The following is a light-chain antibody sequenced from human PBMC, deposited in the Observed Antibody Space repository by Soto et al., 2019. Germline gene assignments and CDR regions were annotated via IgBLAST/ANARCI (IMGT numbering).Light chain of an antibody. CDR1: TGDVTSGHF. CDR3: LFSYGGPGV. CDR2: ETS. V-gene: IGLV7-46*01. Sequence: QAVVTQESSLTVSPGGTVTLTCGSSTGDVTSGHFPYWFQQKPGQAPRTLIYETSNRHPWTPARFSGSLLGGKAALTLSGAQPEDEADYYCLFSYGGPGVFGGGTKVTVL. J-gene: IGLJ3*02.